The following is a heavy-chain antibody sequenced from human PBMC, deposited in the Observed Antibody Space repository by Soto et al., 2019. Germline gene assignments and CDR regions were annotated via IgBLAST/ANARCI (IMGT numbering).Heavy chain of an antibody. D-gene: IGHD6-13*01. Sequence: QPGGSLRLSCAASGFTFDDYAMHWVRQFPGKGLEWVSGINWNSGGIGYGDSVKGRFAISRDNAKNSLHLQMNSLSAEDTAFYYCVKDESINWYSGHFRHWGQGTLVTVSS. J-gene: IGHJ1*01. CDR3: VKDESINWYSGHFRH. CDR2: INWNSGGI. CDR1: GFTFDDYA. V-gene: IGHV3-9*01.